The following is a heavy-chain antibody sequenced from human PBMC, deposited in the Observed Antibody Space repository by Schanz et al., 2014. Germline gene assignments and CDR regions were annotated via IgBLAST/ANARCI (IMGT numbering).Heavy chain of an antibody. CDR2: LYINAGST. V-gene: IGHV3-23*04. Sequence: EVQLVESGGGLVQPGGSLRLSCETSGFTFSNHAMSWARQAPGKGLEWISSLYINAGSTRYADSVKGRFFISRDSSKNTLFLQMNSLRADDTAIYFCARDEGRDGYNLAFDVWGQGTLVTVSS. CDR3: ARDEGRDGYNLAFDV. D-gene: IGHD2-21*01. CDR1: GFTFSNHA. J-gene: IGHJ3*01.